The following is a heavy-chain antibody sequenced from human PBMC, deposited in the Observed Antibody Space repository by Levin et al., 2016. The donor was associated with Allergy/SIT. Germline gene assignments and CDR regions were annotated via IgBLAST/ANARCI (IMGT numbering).Heavy chain of an antibody. V-gene: IGHV3-30*03. CDR1: GFTFSSYG. CDR2: ISHDGINK. J-gene: IGHJ4*02. D-gene: IGHD2-15*01. Sequence: GESLKISCAASGFTFSSYGMHWVRQAPGKGLEWVAVISHDGINKHYADSVKGRFTISRDNSKSTLYLQMNSLRAEDTAVYYCARHGSAAWYPGRVFEYWGQGTLVTVSS. CDR3: ARHGSAAWYPGRVFEY.